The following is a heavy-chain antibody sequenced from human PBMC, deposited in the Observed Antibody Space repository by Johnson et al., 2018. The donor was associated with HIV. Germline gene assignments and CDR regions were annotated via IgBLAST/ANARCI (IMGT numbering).Heavy chain of an antibody. D-gene: IGHD5-18*01. CDR3: AKPEGAQFLGSYGAFDI. J-gene: IGHJ3*02. Sequence: QVQLVESGGGVVQPGGSLRLSCAASGFTFSSYGMHWVRQAPGKGLEWVAFIRYDGSNKYYADSVKGRFTISRDNSKNTLYMQMNSLRAEDTAVYYCAKPEGAQFLGSYGAFDIWGQVTMVTVSS. CDR2: IRYDGSNK. V-gene: IGHV3-30*02. CDR1: GFTFSSYG.